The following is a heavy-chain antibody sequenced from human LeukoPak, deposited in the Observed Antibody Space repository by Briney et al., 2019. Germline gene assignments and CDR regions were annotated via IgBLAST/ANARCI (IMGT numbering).Heavy chain of an antibody. D-gene: IGHD1-7*01. CDR2: INPNSGGT. J-gene: IGHJ5*02. Sequence: ASVKVSCKASGYNFTGYYIHWVRQAPGQGLEWMGWINPNSGGTNYAQKFQGRVTMSRDTSISTAYMELSRLRSDDTAVYYCARVAPLDSNWNYGNWFDPWGQGTLVTVSS. CDR1: GYNFTGYY. CDR3: ARVAPLDSNWNYGNWFDP. V-gene: IGHV1-2*02.